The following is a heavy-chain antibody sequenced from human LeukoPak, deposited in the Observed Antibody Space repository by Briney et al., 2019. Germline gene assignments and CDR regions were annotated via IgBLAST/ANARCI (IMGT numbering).Heavy chain of an antibody. D-gene: IGHD2-15*01. V-gene: IGHV3-21*01. CDR3: ARACEYCSGGSYYYYYYMDV. CDR1: GFTFSSYP. J-gene: IGHJ6*03. CDR2: FTRDNRYI. Sequence: GGSLRLSCAASGFTFSSYPMNWVRQAPGKGLEWVSSFTRDNRYIFYADSVKGRFTISRDNAQNSLYLQMNSLRAEDTAVYYCARACEYCSGGSYYYYYYMDVWGKGTTVTISS.